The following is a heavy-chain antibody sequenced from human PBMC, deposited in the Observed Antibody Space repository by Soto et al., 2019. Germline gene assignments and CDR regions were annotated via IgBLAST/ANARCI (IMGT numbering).Heavy chain of an antibody. D-gene: IGHD3-22*01. Sequence: GESLKISCAASGFTFSTYSMNWVRQAPGKGLEWVSYISSSSSTIFYTDSVKGRFTISRDNSKNTLYLQMNSLRAEDTAVYYCAKTDYDSSGYFDYWGQGTLVTVSS. V-gene: IGHV3-48*01. J-gene: IGHJ4*02. CDR2: ISSSSSTI. CDR3: AKTDYDSSGYFDY. CDR1: GFTFSTYS.